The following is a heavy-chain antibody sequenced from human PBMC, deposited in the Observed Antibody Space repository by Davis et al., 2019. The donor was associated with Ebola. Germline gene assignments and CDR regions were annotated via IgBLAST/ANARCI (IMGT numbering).Heavy chain of an antibody. J-gene: IGHJ3*02. D-gene: IGHD5-18*01. Sequence: LRLSCTVSGGSISSGGYYWSWIRQHPGKGLEWIGYIYYSGSTYYNPSLKSRVTISVDTSKNQFSLKLSSVTAADTAVYYCARPRKLSAMAFGAFDIWGQGTMVTVSS. V-gene: IGHV4-31*03. CDR2: IYYSGST. CDR3: ARPRKLSAMAFGAFDI. CDR1: GGSISSGGYY.